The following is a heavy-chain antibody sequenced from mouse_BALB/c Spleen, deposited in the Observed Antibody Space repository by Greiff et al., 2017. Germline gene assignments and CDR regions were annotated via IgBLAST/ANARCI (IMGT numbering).Heavy chain of an antibody. J-gene: IGHJ4*01. CDR3: ALTGTLYAMDY. D-gene: IGHD4-1*01. CDR1: GFNIKDTY. V-gene: IGHV14-3*02. CDR2: IDPANGNT. Sequence: EVQLQQSGAELVKPGASVKLSCTASGFNIKDTYMHWVKQRPEQGLEWIGRIDPANGNTKYDPKFQGKATITADTSSNTAYLQLSSLTSEDTAVYYCALTGTLYAMDYWGQGTSVTVSS.